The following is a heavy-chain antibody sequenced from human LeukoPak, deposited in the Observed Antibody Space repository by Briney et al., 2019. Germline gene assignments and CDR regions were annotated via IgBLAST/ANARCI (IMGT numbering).Heavy chain of an antibody. D-gene: IGHD2-15*01. CDR2: ISGSGGST. J-gene: IGHJ4*02. Sequence: GGSLRLSCAASGFTFSSYSMNWVRQAPGKGLEWVSAISGSGGSTYYADSVKGRFTISRDNSKNTLYLQMNSLRAEDTAVYYCAKAAGYCSGGSCYCYFDYWGQGTLVTVSS. V-gene: IGHV3-23*01. CDR3: AKAAGYCSGGSCYCYFDY. CDR1: GFTFSSYS.